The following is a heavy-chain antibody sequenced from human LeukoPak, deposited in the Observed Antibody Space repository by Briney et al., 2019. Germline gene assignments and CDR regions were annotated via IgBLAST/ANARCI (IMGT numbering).Heavy chain of an antibody. CDR2: ISGGSNYI. Sequence: PGGSLRLSCAASGFTFRIYSMNWVRQAPGKGLEWVASISGGSNYIYYVDSVKGRFTISRDNANNLLNLQMVSLRGEDTAVYYCARPRLGAATGGYFDYWGQGTLVTVSS. D-gene: IGHD2-15*01. CDR1: GFTFRIYS. V-gene: IGHV3-21*06. J-gene: IGHJ4*02. CDR3: ARPRLGAATGGYFDY.